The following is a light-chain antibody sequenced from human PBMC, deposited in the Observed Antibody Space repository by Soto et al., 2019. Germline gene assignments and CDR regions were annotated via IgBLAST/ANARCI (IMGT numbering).Light chain of an antibody. CDR3: QQQESSPFT. CDR2: GPS. V-gene: IGKV3-20*01. Sequence: IVLTQSPDTLSSSPGERATLSCRASQIVRSSYLAWYQQKAGQAPRLVFFGPSYRATGIPDRFSGSGSGTDFTLTISSLEPEDSAVYYCQQQESSPFTFGGGTKVEIK. CDR1: QIVRSSY. J-gene: IGKJ4*02.